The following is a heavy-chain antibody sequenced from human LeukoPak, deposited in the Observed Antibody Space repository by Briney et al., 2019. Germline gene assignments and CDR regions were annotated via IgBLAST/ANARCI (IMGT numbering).Heavy chain of an antibody. Sequence: GASVKVSCKASGYTFTGYYMHWVRQAPGQGLEWMGWINPNSGGTYYAQKFQGRVTMTRDTSISTAYMELSRLRSDDTAVYYCARDPSSSAGNWFDPWGQGTLVTVSS. V-gene: IGHV1-2*02. CDR2: INPNSGGT. CDR1: GYTFTGYY. J-gene: IGHJ5*02. CDR3: ARDPSSSAGNWFDP. D-gene: IGHD6-6*01.